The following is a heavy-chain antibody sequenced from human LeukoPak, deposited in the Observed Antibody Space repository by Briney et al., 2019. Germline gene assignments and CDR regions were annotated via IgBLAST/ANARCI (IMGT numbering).Heavy chain of an antibody. CDR1: GFTFSSYG. J-gene: IGHJ4*02. D-gene: IGHD4-23*01. CDR3: ARPYVNTAVGY. Sequence: PGGSLRLSCAASGFTFSSYGMHWVRQAPGKGLEWVAVISYDGSDKYYADSVKGRFTISRDNSKNTLFLQMNSLRTEDTAVYYWARPYVNTAVGYWGQGTLVTVSS. V-gene: IGHV3-30*03. CDR2: ISYDGSDK.